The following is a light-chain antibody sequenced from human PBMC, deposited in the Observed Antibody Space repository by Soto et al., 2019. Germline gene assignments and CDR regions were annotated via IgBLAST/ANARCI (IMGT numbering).Light chain of an antibody. CDR3: QQRYSNVVT. CDR2: GAS. V-gene: IGKV1-39*01. Sequence: DIPMTQSPSSLSASVGDRVTITCRASQRISGYLNWYQQKPGQAPRLLVHGASTLLWGVPSRFSGSGSGTTFTLTSSSLQPEDFATYCCQQRYSNVVTFGQGTRVEVK. CDR1: QRISGY. J-gene: IGKJ1*01.